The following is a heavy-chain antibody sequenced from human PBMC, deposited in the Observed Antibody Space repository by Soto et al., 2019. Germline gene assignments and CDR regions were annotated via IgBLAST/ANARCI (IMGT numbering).Heavy chain of an antibody. V-gene: IGHV3-30*18. CDR2: ISYDGSNK. CDR1: GFTFSSYG. Sequence: QVQLVESGGGVVQPGRSLRLSCAASGFTFSSYGMHWVRQAPGKGLEWVAVISYDGSNKYYADSVKGRFTISRDNSKNTLYLQMNSLRAEDTAVYYCAKDRVGASSCWRLDAFDIWGQGTMVTVSS. CDR3: AKDRVGASSCWRLDAFDI. J-gene: IGHJ3*02. D-gene: IGHD6-19*01.